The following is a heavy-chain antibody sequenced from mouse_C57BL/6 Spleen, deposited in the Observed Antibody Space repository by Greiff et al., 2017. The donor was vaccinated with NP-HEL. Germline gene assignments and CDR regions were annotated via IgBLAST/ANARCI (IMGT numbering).Heavy chain of an antibody. J-gene: IGHJ3*01. V-gene: IGHV1-52*01. CDR3: ARDPGAY. CDR1: GYTFTSYW. CDR2: IDPSDSET. Sequence: QVQLKQSGAELVRPGSSVKLSCKASGYTFTSYWMHWVKQRPIQGLEWIGNIDPSDSETHYNQKFKDKATLTVDKSSSTAYMQLSSLTSEDSAVYYCARDPGAYWGQGTLVTVSA.